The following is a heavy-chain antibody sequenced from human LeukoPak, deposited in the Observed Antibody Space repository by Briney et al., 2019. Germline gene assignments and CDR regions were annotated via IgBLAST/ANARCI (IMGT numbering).Heavy chain of an antibody. CDR2: IYYSGST. J-gene: IGHJ4*02. CDR1: GGSISSGGYY. Sequence: SETLSLTCTVSGGSISSGGYYWSWICQHPGKGLEWIGYIYYSGSTYYNPSLKSRVTISVDTSKNQFSLKLSSVTAADTAVYYCATYDRVLGFDYWGQGTLVTASS. CDR3: ATYDRVLGFDY. V-gene: IGHV4-31*03. D-gene: IGHD3-22*01.